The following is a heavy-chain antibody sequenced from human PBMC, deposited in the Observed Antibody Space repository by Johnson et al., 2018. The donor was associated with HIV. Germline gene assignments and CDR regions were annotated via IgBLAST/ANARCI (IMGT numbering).Heavy chain of an antibody. J-gene: IGHJ3*02. V-gene: IGHV3-7*05. CDR2: IKQDGSEK. D-gene: IGHD3-22*01. Sequence: DVQLVESGGGLVQPGGSLRLSCAASGFTFSSYWMSWVRQAPGKGLEWVANIKQDGSEKYYVDSVKGRFTISRDNAKNSLYLQMNSLRAEDTAVYYCARDQHNYYDSSERAFDIWGQGTMVTVSS. CDR1: GFTFSSYW. CDR3: ARDQHNYYDSSERAFDI.